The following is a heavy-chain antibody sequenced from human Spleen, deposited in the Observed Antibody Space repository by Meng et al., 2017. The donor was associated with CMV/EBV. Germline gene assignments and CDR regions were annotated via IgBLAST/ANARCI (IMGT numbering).Heavy chain of an antibody. CDR3: VRGYNSFDS. D-gene: IGHD1-1*01. Sequence: GESLKISCAASGFIFSDHYMDWVRQAPGKGLGWVGRSRNKANRYTTEYAASVKGRFTISRDESKNSLYLQMNSLKTEDTAVFYCVRGYNSFDSWGQGTLVTVSS. CDR1: GFIFSDHY. V-gene: IGHV3-72*01. J-gene: IGHJ4*02. CDR2: SRNKANRYTT.